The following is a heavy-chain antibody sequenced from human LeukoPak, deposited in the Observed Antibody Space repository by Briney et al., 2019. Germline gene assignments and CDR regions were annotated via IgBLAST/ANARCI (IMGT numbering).Heavy chain of an antibody. CDR3: AKDPDCTSGICYTFFDY. CDR1: GFTFSSYA. V-gene: IGHV3-64*01. CDR2: ISSNGGST. J-gene: IGHJ4*02. Sequence: PGGSLRLSCAASGFTFSSYAMHWVRQAPGKGLEYGSAISSNGGSTYYANSVKGRFTISRDNSKNTLYLQMGSLRAEDTAVYYCAKDPDCTSGICYTFFDYWGRGTLVTVSS. D-gene: IGHD2-8*01.